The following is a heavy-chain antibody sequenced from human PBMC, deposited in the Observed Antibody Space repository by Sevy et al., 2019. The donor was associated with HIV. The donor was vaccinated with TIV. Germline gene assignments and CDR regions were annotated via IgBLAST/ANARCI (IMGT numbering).Heavy chain of an antibody. J-gene: IGHJ6*02. CDR2: ISYDGSNK. CDR1: GFTFSSYA. Sequence: GGSLRLSCAASGFTFSSYAMHWVRQAPGKGLEWVAVISYDGSNKYYADSVKGRFTISRDNSKNTLYLQMNSLRAEDTAVYYCARWNAATPVIYYYYGMDVWGQGITVTVSS. CDR3: ARWNAATPVIYYYYGMDV. V-gene: IGHV3-30-3*01. D-gene: IGHD2-15*01.